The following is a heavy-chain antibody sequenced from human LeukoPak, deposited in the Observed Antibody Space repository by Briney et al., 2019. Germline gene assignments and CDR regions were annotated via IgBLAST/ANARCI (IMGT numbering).Heavy chain of an antibody. CDR3: ARVRKQWLVDY. CDR1: GGSISSGGYY. D-gene: IGHD6-19*01. J-gene: IGHJ4*02. CDR2: IYHSGST. Sequence: SETLSLTCTVSGGSISSGGYYWSWIRQPPGKGLEWIGYIYHSGSTYYNPSLKSRVTISVDTSKNQFSLKLSSVTAADTAVYYCARVRKQWLVDYWGQGTLVTVSS. V-gene: IGHV4-30-2*01.